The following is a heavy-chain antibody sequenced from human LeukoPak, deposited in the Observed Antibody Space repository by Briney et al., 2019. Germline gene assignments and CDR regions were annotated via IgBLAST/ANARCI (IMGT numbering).Heavy chain of an antibody. J-gene: IGHJ6*03. Sequence: GGSLRLSCAASGFTFSSYAMSWVRQAPGKGLEWVSAISGSGGSTYYADSVKGRFTISRGNSKNTLYLQMNSLRAEDTAVYYCAKDGSLYYYYYYMDVWGKGTPVTVSS. CDR3: AKDGSLYYYYYYMDV. CDR2: ISGSGGST. V-gene: IGHV3-23*01. CDR1: GFTFSSYA. D-gene: IGHD1-26*01.